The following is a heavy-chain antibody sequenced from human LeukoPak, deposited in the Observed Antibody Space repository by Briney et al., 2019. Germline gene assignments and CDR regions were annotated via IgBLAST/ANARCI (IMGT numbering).Heavy chain of an antibody. J-gene: IGHJ4*02. CDR3: ARHAVVVVPAASSFDY. Sequence: SETLSLTCTVSGGSISSSSYYWGWIRQPPGKGLEWIGSIYYSGSTYYNPSLESRVTISVDTSKNQFSLKLSSVTAADTAVYYCARHAVVVVPAASSFDYWGQGTLVTVSS. CDR2: IYYSGST. D-gene: IGHD2-2*01. V-gene: IGHV4-39*01. CDR1: GGSISSSSYY.